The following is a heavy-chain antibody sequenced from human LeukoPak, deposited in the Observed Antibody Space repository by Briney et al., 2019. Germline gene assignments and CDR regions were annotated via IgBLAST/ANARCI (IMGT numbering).Heavy chain of an antibody. J-gene: IGHJ4*02. CDR1: GFTFSSYA. CDR3: AKDGLRLTGFTHFDY. D-gene: IGHD1-20*01. Sequence: GGSLRLSCAASGFTFSSYAMSWVRQAPGKWLEWGSAISGSGGSTYYADSVKGRFTISRDNSKNTLYLQMNSLRAEHTAVYYCAKDGLRLTGFTHFDYWGQGTLVTVSS. V-gene: IGHV3-23*01. CDR2: ISGSGGST.